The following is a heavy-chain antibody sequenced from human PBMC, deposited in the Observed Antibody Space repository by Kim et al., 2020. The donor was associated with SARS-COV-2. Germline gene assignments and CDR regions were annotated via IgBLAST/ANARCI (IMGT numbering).Heavy chain of an antibody. CDR1: GGSISSGDYY. J-gene: IGHJ5*02. D-gene: IGHD4-17*01. CDR3: ARAELTTKYNWFDP. V-gene: IGHV4-30-4*01. CDR2: IYYSGST. Sequence: SETLSLTCTVSGGSISSGDYYWSWIRQPPGKGLEWIGYIYYSGSTYYNPSLKSRVTISVDTSKNQFSLKLSSVTAADTAVYYCARAELTTKYNWFDPWGQGTLVTVSS.